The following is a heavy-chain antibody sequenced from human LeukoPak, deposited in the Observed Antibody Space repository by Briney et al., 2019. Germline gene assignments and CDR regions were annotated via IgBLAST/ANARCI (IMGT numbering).Heavy chain of an antibody. V-gene: IGHV3-73*01. D-gene: IGHD4-17*01. CDR3: TRRHYGDYVVDN. CDR2: IRSKAHRYAT. CDR1: GFTCARYA. J-gene: IGHJ4*02. Sequence: GGPLRLSCATSGFTCARYALPSVGQAAGQGQDWVRRIRSKAHRYATAYAASVKGRFTVSRDDSKNMAYLQMNSLKTEDTAIYYGTRRHYGDYVVDNWGQGTLVTVSS.